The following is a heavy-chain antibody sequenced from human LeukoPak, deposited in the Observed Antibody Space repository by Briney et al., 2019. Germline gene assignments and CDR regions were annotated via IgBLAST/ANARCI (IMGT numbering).Heavy chain of an antibody. D-gene: IGHD3-10*01. CDR2: INAGNGNT. Sequence: ASVKVSCKASGYTFTNYAMHWVRQAPGQRLEWMGWINAGNGNTKYSQKFQGRVTITRDTSASTAYMELSSLRSEDTAVYYCAVHPDYYYGSGSYYHWGQGTLVTVSS. V-gene: IGHV1-3*01. J-gene: IGHJ5*02. CDR3: AVHPDYYYGSGSYYH. CDR1: GYTFTNYA.